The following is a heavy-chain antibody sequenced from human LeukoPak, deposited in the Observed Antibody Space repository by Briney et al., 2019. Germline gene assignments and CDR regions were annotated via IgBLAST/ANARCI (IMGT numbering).Heavy chain of an antibody. Sequence: GASVKVSCKASGYTFTSYDINWVRQATGQGLEWMGWISAYNGNTNYAQKLQGKVTMTTDTSTSTAYMELRSLRSDDTAVYYCARDWPIFGVVIVNYYYYYGMDVWGQGTTVTVSS. D-gene: IGHD3-3*01. V-gene: IGHV1-18*01. CDR1: GYTFTSYD. J-gene: IGHJ6*02. CDR3: ARDWPIFGVVIVNYYYYYGMDV. CDR2: ISAYNGNT.